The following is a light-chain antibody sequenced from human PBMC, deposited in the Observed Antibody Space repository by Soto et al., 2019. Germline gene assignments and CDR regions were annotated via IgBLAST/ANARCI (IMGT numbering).Light chain of an antibody. Sequence: EIMLTQSPGTLTMSTGERATLSCRASQSVSSSYLAWYQQKPGQAPRLLIYGTSSRATAIPDRFSGSGSGTDFTLTISRLEPEDFAVCYCQQYGSSSWTFGQGTKV. V-gene: IGKV3-20*01. CDR3: QQYGSSSWT. CDR2: GTS. CDR1: QSVSSSY. J-gene: IGKJ1*01.